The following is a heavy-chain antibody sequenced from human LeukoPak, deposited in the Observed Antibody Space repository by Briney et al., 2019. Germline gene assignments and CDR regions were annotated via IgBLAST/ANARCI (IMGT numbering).Heavy chain of an antibody. V-gene: IGHV5-51*01. J-gene: IGHJ4*02. CDR3: ASGGFFDY. Sequence: GESLKISFKGSGXSFTSSCIGWVRQMPGKGLEWMGIIHPGDSDIRYSPSFQGQVTISADKSISTAYLQWSSLKASDTAMYYCASGGFFDYWGQGTLVTVSS. D-gene: IGHD4-23*01. CDR1: GXSFTSSC. CDR2: IHPGDSDI.